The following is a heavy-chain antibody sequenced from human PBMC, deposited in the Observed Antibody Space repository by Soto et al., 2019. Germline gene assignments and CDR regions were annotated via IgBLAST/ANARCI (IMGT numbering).Heavy chain of an antibody. CDR3: VRKFDETFGGVTDDC. J-gene: IGHJ4*02. D-gene: IGHD3-16*01. CDR2: INPSGGST. Sequence: QVQLVQSGAEVKKLGASVKVSWKASGYTFTSYYMHLVRQSPGQGLEWMGIINPSGGSTSYAQKFQGRVTMSSDTSTSTVYIELSSLRSEDTAVYYSVRKFDETFGGVTDDCWGQGTLVAVSS. CDR1: GYTFTSYY. V-gene: IGHV1-46*01.